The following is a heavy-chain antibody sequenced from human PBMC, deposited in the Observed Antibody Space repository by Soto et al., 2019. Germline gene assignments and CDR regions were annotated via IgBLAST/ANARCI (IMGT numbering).Heavy chain of an antibody. CDR2: IRSDGTTI. V-gene: IGHV3-48*02. CDR1: GFTFSDNA. Sequence: GGSLRLSCAASGFTFSDNARNWVRLAPGKGLEWVSHIRSDGTTIYYADSVKGRFTISRDNAKNSLYLHMNSLRDEDTAIYYCVRDHDFAFDTWGQGTPVTSPQ. J-gene: IGHJ4*02. CDR3: VRDHDFAFDT. D-gene: IGHD2-21*02.